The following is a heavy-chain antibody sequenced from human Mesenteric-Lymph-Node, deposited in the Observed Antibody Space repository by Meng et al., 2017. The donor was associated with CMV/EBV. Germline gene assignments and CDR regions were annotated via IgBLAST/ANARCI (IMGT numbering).Heavy chain of an antibody. D-gene: IGHD5-12*01. CDR1: GYTFTSYY. V-gene: IGHV1-46*01. Sequence: ASVKVSCKASGYTFTSYYMHWVRQAPGQGLEWMGIINPSGGGTTYAQKFQGRVTMTRDTSTSTVYMELSSLRSEDTAVYYCARDQTLVATIRVHYYYGMDVWGQGTTVTVSS. CDR2: INPSGGGT. CDR3: ARDQTLVATIRVHYYYGMDV. J-gene: IGHJ6*02.